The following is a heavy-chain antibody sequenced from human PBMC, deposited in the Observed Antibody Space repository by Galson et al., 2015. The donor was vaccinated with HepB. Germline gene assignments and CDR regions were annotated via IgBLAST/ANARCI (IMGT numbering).Heavy chain of an antibody. J-gene: IGHJ4*02. CDR2: IYLEGGK. D-gene: IGHD1-26*01. V-gene: IGHV2-5*02. CDR1: SPSGVG. Sequence: SPSGVGVGWVRQPPGKALEWLALIYLEGGKRHRPSLKNQLPTTQDTPKNQVVLTMTNMDPVDTATYYCAHRRGGRYYSYWGQGTLVTVSS. CDR3: AHRRGGRYYSY.